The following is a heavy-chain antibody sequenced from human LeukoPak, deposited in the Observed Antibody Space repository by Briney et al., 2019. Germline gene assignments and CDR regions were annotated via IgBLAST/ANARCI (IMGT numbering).Heavy chain of an antibody. CDR3: ARGRASGYEHGY. D-gene: IGHD5-12*01. CDR1: GYTFTGYY. CDR2: INPNSGGT. V-gene: IGHV1-2*02. Sequence: ASVKVSCKASGYTFTGYYMHWVRQAPGQGLEWMGWINPNSGGTNYAQKFQGRVTMTRDTSISTAYMELSRLRSDDTAVCYCARGRASGYEHGYWGQGTRVTVSS. J-gene: IGHJ4*02.